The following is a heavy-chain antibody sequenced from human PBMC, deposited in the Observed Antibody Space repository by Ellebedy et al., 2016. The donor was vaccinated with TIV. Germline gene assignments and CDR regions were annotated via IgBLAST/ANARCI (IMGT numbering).Heavy chain of an antibody. V-gene: IGHV1-18*01. CDR1: AYTFSSNG. J-gene: IGHJ6*02. CDR2: TSGYNGNT. CDR3: ARDRMRGDPRSSYYYGMDV. Sequence: AASVKVSCKASAYTFSSNGISWVRQAPGQGLEWIGWTSGYNGNTNYAQKLQGRVTMTTDTSTNTAYMEVRSLRSADTAVYYCARDRMRGDPRSSYYYGMDVWGQGTTVTVSS. D-gene: IGHD3-16*01.